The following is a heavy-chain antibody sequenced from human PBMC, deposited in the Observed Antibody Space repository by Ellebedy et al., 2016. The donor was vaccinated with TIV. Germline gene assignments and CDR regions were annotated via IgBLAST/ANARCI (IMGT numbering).Heavy chain of an antibody. CDR1: GASIRSYY. D-gene: IGHD3-16*01. CDR2: IYYSGTT. Sequence: MPGGSLRLSCSVSGASIRSYYWSWIRQPPGEGQEWIGFIYYSGTTNYNPSLNSRVTMSVDTSKNQFSLKLTSVTAADTAVYYCARDGGFPWGQGTLVTVSS. CDR3: ARDGGFP. J-gene: IGHJ5*02. V-gene: IGHV4-59*01.